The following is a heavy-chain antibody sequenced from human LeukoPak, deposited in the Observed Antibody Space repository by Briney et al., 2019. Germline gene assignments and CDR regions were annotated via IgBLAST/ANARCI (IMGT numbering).Heavy chain of an antibody. Sequence: SETLSLTCTVSGGSISSSSYYWGWIRQPPGKGLEWIGSIYYCGSTYYNPSLKSRVTISVDTSKNQFSLKLSSVTAADTAVYYCARNGHHDAFDIWGQGTMVTVSS. CDR3: ARNGHHDAFDI. CDR1: GGSISSSSYY. J-gene: IGHJ3*02. CDR2: IYYCGST. D-gene: IGHD2-8*01. V-gene: IGHV4-39*07.